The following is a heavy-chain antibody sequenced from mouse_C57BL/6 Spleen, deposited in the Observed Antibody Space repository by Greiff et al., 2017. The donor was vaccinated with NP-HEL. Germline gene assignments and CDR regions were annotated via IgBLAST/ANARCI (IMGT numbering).Heavy chain of an antibody. CDR2: ISYDGSN. CDR3: ARVTDYSNFWFAY. D-gene: IGHD2-5*01. V-gene: IGHV3-6*01. Sequence: EVQLVESGPGLVKPSQSLSLPCSVTGYSITSGYYWNWIRQFPGNKLEWMGYISYDGSNNYNPSLKNRISITRDTSKNQFFLKLNSVTTEDTATYYCARVTDYSNFWFAYWGQGTLVTVSA. CDR1: GYSITSGYY. J-gene: IGHJ3*01.